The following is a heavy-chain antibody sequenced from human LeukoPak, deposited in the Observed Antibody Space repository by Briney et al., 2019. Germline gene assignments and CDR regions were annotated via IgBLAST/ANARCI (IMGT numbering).Heavy chain of an antibody. J-gene: IGHJ5*02. CDR1: GGSISYYY. D-gene: IGHD1-14*01. V-gene: IGHV4-4*09. CDR3: ARRIEPWFDP. Sequence: SETLSLTCSVSGGSISYYYWSWIRQLPGKGLEWIGDIFTSGSTSYSPSLKSRVTMSVDTSTNQFSLNLNSVTAADTAVYYCARRIEPWFDPWGQGTLVTVSS. CDR2: IFTSGST.